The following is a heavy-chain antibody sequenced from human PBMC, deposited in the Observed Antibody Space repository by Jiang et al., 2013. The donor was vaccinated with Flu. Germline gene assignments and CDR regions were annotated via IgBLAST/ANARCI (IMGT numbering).Heavy chain of an antibody. V-gene: IGHV1-69*01. D-gene: IGHD3-9*01. J-gene: IGHJ6*02. CDR2: IIPFLGRS. Sequence: SGAEVKRPGSSVKVSCKASGDSLSSYALNWVRQAPGQGLEWMGGIIPFLGRSTYAQKFQGRVGFTADAATRTASMEMRSLTVEDTAVYFCATTRDYYNNSGSQSPGMGMDVWGQGTTVT. CDR3: ATTRDYYNNSGSQSPGMGMDV. CDR1: GDSLSSYA.